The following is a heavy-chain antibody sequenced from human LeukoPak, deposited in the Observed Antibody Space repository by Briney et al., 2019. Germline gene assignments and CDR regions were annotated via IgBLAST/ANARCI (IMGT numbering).Heavy chain of an antibody. Sequence: GGSLRLSCAASGFTFSSYAMSWVRQAPGKGLEWVSAISGSGGSIYYADSVKGRFTISRDNSKNTLYLQMNSLRAEDTAVYYCARHAGSTRLTQDYWGQGTLVTVSS. CDR3: ARHAGSTRLTQDY. CDR1: GFTFSSYA. D-gene: IGHD1-7*01. V-gene: IGHV3-23*01. J-gene: IGHJ4*02. CDR2: ISGSGGSI.